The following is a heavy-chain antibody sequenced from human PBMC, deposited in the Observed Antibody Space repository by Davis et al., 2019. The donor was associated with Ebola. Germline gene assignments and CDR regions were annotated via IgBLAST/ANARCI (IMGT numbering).Heavy chain of an antibody. V-gene: IGHV4-59*01. Sequence: PSETLSLTCIVSGGSISGYYWSWVRQPPGKGLEWIGWIHYSGNTNYNPSLKSRVTIFVDTSENQFSLKLHSVTAADTAVYYCARDTRENRYSGSMDVWGQGTTVTVSS. CDR3: ARDTRENRYSGSMDV. J-gene: IGHJ6*02. D-gene: IGHD1-26*01. CDR1: GGSISGYY. CDR2: IHYSGNT.